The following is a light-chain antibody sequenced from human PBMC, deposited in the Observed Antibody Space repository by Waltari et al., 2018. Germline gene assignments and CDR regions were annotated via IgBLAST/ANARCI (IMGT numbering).Light chain of an antibody. Sequence: EIVLTQSPGTLSLSPGESASLSCRASQSLGNTYLAWYQQKPGQAPRLRIFDASRRATGIPDRFSGSGSGTDFTLTISRLEPEDFAVYFCQKYGRTPRPFGGGTKVEI. CDR3: QKYGRTPRP. J-gene: IGKJ4*01. V-gene: IGKV3-20*01. CDR1: QSLGNTY. CDR2: DAS.